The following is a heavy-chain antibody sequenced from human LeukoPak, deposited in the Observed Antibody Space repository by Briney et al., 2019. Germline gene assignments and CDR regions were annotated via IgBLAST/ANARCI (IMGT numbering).Heavy chain of an antibody. CDR3: ARDIFSGDCGGDCYSVFDP. CDR1: GGTFSSYA. V-gene: IGHV1-69*04. J-gene: IGHJ5*02. Sequence: GASVKVSCKASGGTFSSYAISWVRQAPGQGLEWMGRIIPILGIANYAQKFQGRVTITADKSTSTAYMELSSLRSEDTAVYYCARDIFSGDCGGDCYSVFDPWGQGTLVTVSS. D-gene: IGHD2-21*02. CDR2: IIPILGIA.